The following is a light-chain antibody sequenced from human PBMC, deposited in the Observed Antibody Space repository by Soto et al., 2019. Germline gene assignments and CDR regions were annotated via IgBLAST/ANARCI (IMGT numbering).Light chain of an antibody. CDR3: QQYASFLRT. Sequence: EIVLTQSPGTLSMSVGERATLSCRASQSVSSSYLAWYQQKPGQAPRLLIYGASRRATGIPDRFSGSGSGTDFTLTISRLEPEDFAVYYCQQYASFLRTFGQGTKVEI. J-gene: IGKJ1*01. CDR1: QSVSSSY. CDR2: GAS. V-gene: IGKV3-20*01.